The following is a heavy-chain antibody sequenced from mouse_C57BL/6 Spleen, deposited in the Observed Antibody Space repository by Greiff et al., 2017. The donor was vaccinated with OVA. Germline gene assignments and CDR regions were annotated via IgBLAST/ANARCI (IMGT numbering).Heavy chain of an antibody. V-gene: IGHV1-72*01. D-gene: IGHD1-1*01. J-gene: IGHJ1*03. Sequence: VQLQQSGAELVKPGASVKLSCKASGYTFTSYWMHWVKQRPGRGLEWIGRIDPNSGGTKYNEKFKSKATLTVDKPSSTAYMQLSSLTSEDSAVYYCARALTTVVATEYFDVWGTGTTVTVSS. CDR2: IDPNSGGT. CDR1: GYTFTSYW. CDR3: ARALTTVVATEYFDV.